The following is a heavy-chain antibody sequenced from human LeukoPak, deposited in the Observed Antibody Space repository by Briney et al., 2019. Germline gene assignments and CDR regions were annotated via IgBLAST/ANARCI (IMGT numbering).Heavy chain of an antibody. Sequence: GGSLRLSCAASGFTFSSYGMHWVRQAPGKGLEWVAVISYDGSNKYYADSVKGRFTISRDNSKNTLYLQMNSLRAEDTAVYYCVKDRNVVVTAIRGLFDYWGQGTLVTVSS. V-gene: IGHV3-30*18. CDR3: VKDRNVVVTAIRGLFDY. D-gene: IGHD2-21*02. CDR2: ISYDGSNK. CDR1: GFTFSSYG. J-gene: IGHJ4*02.